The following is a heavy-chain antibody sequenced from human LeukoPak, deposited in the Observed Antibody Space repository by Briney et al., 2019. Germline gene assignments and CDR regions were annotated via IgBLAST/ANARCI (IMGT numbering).Heavy chain of an antibody. J-gene: IGHJ4*02. CDR2: MNPNSGNT. CDR3: ARVLGSGYESDY. Sequence: ASVKVSCKSSGYTFTSYDINWVRQATGQGLEWMGWMNPNSGNTGYAQKFQGRVTITRNTSISTAYMELSSLRSEDTAVYYCARVLGSGYESDYWGQGTLVTVS. D-gene: IGHD5-12*01. V-gene: IGHV1-8*03. CDR1: GYTFTSYD.